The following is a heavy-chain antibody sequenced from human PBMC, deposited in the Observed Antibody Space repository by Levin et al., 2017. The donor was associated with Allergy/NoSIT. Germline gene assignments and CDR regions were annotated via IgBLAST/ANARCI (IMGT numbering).Heavy chain of an antibody. CDR1: GFTFSSYA. D-gene: IGHD3-22*01. CDR2: ISGSGGST. CDR3: AKDSRYYYDSSGPLGDY. V-gene: IGHV3-23*01. Sequence: GESLKISCVASGFTFSSYAMSWVRQAPGKGLEWVSAISGSGGSTYYADSVKGRLTISRDNSKNTLYLQMNSLRAEDTAVYYCAKDSRYYYDSSGPLGDYWGQGTLVTVSS. J-gene: IGHJ4*02.